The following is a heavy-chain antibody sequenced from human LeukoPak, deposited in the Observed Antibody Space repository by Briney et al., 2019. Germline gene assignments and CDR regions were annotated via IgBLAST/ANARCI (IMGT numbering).Heavy chain of an antibody. CDR3: ARDPTTYGSGSYYYYFDY. CDR1: GFTFSSYS. Sequence: GGSLRLSCADSGFTFSSYSMNWVRQAPGKGLEWVSSISSSSIYIYHADSVKGRFTISRDNAKNSLYLQMNSLRAEDTAVYYCARDPTTYGSGSYYYYFDYWGQGTLVTVSS. CDR2: ISSSSIYI. V-gene: IGHV3-21*01. D-gene: IGHD3-10*01. J-gene: IGHJ4*02.